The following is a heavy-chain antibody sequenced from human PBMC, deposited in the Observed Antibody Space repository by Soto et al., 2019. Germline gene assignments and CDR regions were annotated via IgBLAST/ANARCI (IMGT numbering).Heavy chain of an antibody. Sequence: ASVKVSCKASGGTFSSYTISWVRQAPGQGLEWMGRIIPILGIANYAQKFQGRVTITADKSTSTAYMELSSLRSEDTAVYYCASIPVLYGDSTLDYYYMDVWGKGTTVTVSS. CDR1: GGTFSSYT. D-gene: IGHD4-17*01. CDR3: ASIPVLYGDSTLDYYYMDV. CDR2: IIPILGIA. V-gene: IGHV1-69*02. J-gene: IGHJ6*03.